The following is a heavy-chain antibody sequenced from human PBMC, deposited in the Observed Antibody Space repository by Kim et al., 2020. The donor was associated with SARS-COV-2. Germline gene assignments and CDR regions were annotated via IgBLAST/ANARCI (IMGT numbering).Heavy chain of an antibody. Sequence: SETLSLTCIVSGDSISGSNFIWGWIRQPPGKGLEWIGSIYHTGNTHYNPSLKSRVTISVDTSENQFSLKLSSVTAADTAVYYCARHATNGGSCYCLLDCWGQGTLVTVSS. CDR1: GDSISGSNFI. CDR3: ARHATNGGSCYCLLDC. CDR2: IYHTGNT. V-gene: IGHV4-39*01. D-gene: IGHD2-15*01. J-gene: IGHJ4*02.